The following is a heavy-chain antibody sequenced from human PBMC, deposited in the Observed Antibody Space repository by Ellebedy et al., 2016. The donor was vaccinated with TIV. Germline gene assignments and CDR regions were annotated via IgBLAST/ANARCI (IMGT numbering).Heavy chain of an antibody. J-gene: IGHJ3*02. Sequence: ASVKVSCXTSGFTFGVVPYIHWVRQAPGQRPEWMGCINPNNGVTNYAPKFRGRVTMTRDTSTSTVYMELSSLRSKDTAVYYCARALLRDAFDIWGQGTMVTVSS. CDR3: ARALLRDAFDI. V-gene: IGHV1-2*02. D-gene: IGHD2-15*01. CDR2: INPNNGVT. CDR1: GFTFGVVPY.